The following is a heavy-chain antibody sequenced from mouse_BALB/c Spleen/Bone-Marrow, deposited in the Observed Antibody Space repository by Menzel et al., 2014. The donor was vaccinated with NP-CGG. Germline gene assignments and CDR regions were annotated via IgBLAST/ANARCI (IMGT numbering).Heavy chain of an antibody. D-gene: IGHD3-3*01. Sequence: VKLVESGAELVRPGTSVKVSCKASGYAFTNYLXXXVKXRPGXGLEWIGVINPGSGGTNYNEKFKGKATLTADKSSSTAYMQLSSLTSDDSAVYFCARRDDAMDYWGQGTSVTVSS. V-gene: IGHV1-54*03. J-gene: IGHJ4*01. CDR2: INPGSGGT. CDR1: GYAFTNYL. CDR3: ARRDDAMDY.